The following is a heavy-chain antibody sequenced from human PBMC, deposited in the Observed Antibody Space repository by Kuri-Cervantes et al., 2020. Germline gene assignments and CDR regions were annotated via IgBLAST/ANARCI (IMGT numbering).Heavy chain of an antibody. Sequence: GSLRLSCTVSGGSISSSSYYWGWIRQPPGKGLEWIGSIYYSGSTYYNPSLKSRVTISVDTSKNQFSLQLNSVTPEDTAVYYCARGGRGFTVSLFDSWGQGSQVTVSS. CDR1: GGSISSSSYY. D-gene: IGHD5/OR15-5a*01. CDR2: IYYSGST. CDR3: ARGGRGFTVSLFDS. V-gene: IGHV4-39*01. J-gene: IGHJ4*02.